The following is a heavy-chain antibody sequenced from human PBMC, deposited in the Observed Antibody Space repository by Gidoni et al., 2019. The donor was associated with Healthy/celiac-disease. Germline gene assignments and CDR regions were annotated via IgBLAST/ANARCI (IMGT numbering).Heavy chain of an antibody. J-gene: IGHJ4*02. CDR3: ARDLAGWEFDY. Sequence: EVQLVESGGGLVQPGGSLRLSCAASGFTFSSYWLSLVRQAPGKGLEWVANIKQDGSEKYYVDSVKGRFTISRDNAKNSLYLQMNSLRAEDTAVYYCARDLAGWEFDYWCQGTLVTVSS. V-gene: IGHV3-7*03. CDR2: IKQDGSEK. CDR1: GFTFSSYW. D-gene: IGHD6-19*01.